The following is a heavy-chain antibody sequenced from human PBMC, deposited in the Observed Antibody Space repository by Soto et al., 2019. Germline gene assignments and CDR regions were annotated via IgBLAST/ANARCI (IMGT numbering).Heavy chain of an antibody. CDR2: IYYSGST. V-gene: IGHV4-59*01. CDR3: ARVSPQGYYFDY. J-gene: IGHJ4*02. CDR1: GGSISSYY. Sequence: LEILSLTCAVSGGSISSYYWSWIRQPPGKGLEWIGYIYYSGSTNYNPSLKSRVTISVDTSKNQFSLKLSSVTAADTAVYYCARVSPQGYYFDYWGQGTLVTVSS.